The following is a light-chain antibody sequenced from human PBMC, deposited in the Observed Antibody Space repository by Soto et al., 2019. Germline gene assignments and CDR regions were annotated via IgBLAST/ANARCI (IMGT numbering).Light chain of an antibody. CDR2: AAS. CDR3: QNYNGAPRT. J-gene: IGKJ1*01. V-gene: IGKV1-27*01. CDR1: QGISND. Sequence: DIQMTQSPSSLSASIGDRVTISCRASQGISNDLAWYQQKPGKVPYLLIYAASTSHSGVPSRFRGSGSGTDFTLTISSLQPEDVATYYCQNYNGAPRTFGQGTKVDIK.